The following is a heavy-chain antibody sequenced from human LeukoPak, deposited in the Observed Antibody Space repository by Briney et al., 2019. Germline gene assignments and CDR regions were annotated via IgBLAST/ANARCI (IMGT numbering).Heavy chain of an antibody. CDR1: GFTFSSYA. J-gene: IGHJ4*02. D-gene: IGHD3-22*01. Sequence: PGGSLRLSCAASGFTFSSYAMHWVRQAPGKGLEWVALISYDGSNKYYADSMKGRFTISRDNSKNTLYLQMNSLRTEDTAVYYCARDSFYDSSGYYQKLGYWGQGTLVTVSS. CDR2: ISYDGSNK. CDR3: ARDSFYDSSGYYQKLGY. V-gene: IGHV3-30*04.